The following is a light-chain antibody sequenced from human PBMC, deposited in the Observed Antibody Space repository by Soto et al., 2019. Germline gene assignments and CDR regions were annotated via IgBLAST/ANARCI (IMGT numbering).Light chain of an antibody. CDR2: FSS. V-gene: IGKV2-28*01. CDR1: QSLLHSNGYNY. Sequence: DIVMTPSPLSLPVTPGEPASISCRSSQSLLHSNGYNYLDWYLKKPGQSPQLLIYFSSNRAPGVPYRFSGSGSGTDFTLKISRVEAEHVGVYYCMRALHAPRTLGQGTKVEIK. CDR3: MRALHAPRT. J-gene: IGKJ1*01.